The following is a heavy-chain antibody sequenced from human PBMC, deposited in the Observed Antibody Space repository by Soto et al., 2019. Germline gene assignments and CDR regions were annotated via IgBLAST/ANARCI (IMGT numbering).Heavy chain of an antibody. Sequence: ASVKVSCKASGYTFTGYYMHWVRQAPGQGLEWMGWISAYNGNTNYAQKLQGRVTMTTDTSTSTAYMELRSLRSDDTAVYYCATHDPDPTRTDAFDIWGQGTMVTVSS. V-gene: IGHV1-18*04. CDR1: GYTFTGYY. CDR3: ATHDPDPTRTDAFDI. J-gene: IGHJ3*02. CDR2: ISAYNGNT. D-gene: IGHD1-1*01.